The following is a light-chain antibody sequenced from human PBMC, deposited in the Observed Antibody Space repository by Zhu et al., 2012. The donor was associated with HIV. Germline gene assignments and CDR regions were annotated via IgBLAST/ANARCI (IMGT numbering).Light chain of an antibody. CDR2: GAS. J-gene: IGKJ4*01. CDR3: QHLTLYPT. CDR1: QGIGKY. Sequence: DIQMAQSPSSLSASVGDTVTITCRPSQGIGKYLAWYHQKPGKAPKLLIYGASVLQSGVPSRFSGSGSGTEFTLTISSLQPEDFATYFCQHLTLYPTFGGGSKVEIK. V-gene: IGKV1-9*01.